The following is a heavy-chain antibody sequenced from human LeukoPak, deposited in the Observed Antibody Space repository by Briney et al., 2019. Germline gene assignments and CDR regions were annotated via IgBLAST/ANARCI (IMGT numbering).Heavy chain of an antibody. D-gene: IGHD3-22*01. CDR3: AKRGVVIRVILVGFHKEAYYFDS. V-gene: IGHV3-23*01. CDR1: GITLSNYG. J-gene: IGHJ4*02. Sequence: PGGSLRLSCAVSGITLSNYGMTWLRQAPGKGLEWVAGISDSGGGTYYADSVKGRFTISRDNPKNTLYLQMNSLRAEDTAVYFCAKRGVVIRVILVGFHKEAYYFDSWAREPWSPSPQ. CDR2: ISDSGGGT.